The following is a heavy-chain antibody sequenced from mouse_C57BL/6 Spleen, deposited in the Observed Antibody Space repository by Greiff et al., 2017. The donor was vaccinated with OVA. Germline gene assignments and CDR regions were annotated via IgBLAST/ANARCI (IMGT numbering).Heavy chain of an antibody. CDR1: GYSFTDYN. D-gene: IGHD2-3*01. V-gene: IGHV1-39*01. CDR2: INPNYGTT. CDR3: ARSGDGYYEDAMDY. J-gene: IGHJ4*01. Sequence: LVEPGASVKISCKASGYSFTDYNMNWVKQSNGKSLEWIGVINPNYGTTSYNQKFKGKATLTVDQSSSKAYMQLNSLTSEDSAVYYCARSGDGYYEDAMDYWGQGTSVTVSS.